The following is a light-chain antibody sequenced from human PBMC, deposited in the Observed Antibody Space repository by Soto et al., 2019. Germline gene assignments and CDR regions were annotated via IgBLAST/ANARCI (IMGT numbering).Light chain of an antibody. CDR3: QLYGNSFRT. CDR1: QSVSASY. Sequence: EIVLTQSPGTLSLSPGERATPSCRASQSVSASYLAWYQQTPGRAPRLLIYGASRRATGIPDRFSGSGSGTDFTLTISRLEPEDFAVYYCQLYGNSFRTFGRGTKVDIK. J-gene: IGKJ1*01. V-gene: IGKV3-20*01. CDR2: GAS.